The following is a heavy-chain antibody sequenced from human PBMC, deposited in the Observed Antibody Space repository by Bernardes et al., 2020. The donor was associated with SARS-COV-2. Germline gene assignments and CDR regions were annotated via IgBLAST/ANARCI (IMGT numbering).Heavy chain of an antibody. CDR2: ISPKSGAT. CDR3: SRTFYYDREGDSLFDF. V-gene: IGHV1-2*02. D-gene: IGHD3-16*01. CDR1: GYTFSDYY. Sequence: ASVKVSCTASGYTFSDYYTHWLRQAPGQGLEWMGWISPKSGATNYAQKFQGRVTMTRDTSISTDYMELSSLRSDDTAVYYCSRTFYYDREGDSLFDFWGQGTPVTVSS. J-gene: IGHJ4*02.